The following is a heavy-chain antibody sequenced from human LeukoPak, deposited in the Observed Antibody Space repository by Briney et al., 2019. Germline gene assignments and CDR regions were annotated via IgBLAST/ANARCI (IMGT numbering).Heavy chain of an antibody. CDR1: GFTFSSYG. J-gene: IGHJ6*02. CDR3: AREGLYAYYYGMDV. D-gene: IGHD3-16*02. V-gene: IGHV3-30*03. Sequence: GGSLRLSCAASGFTFSSYGMHWVRQAPGKGLEWVAVISYDGSNKYYADSVKGRFTISRDNSKNTLYLQMNSLRAEDTAVYYCAREGLYAYYYGMDVWGQGTTVTVSS. CDR2: ISYDGSNK.